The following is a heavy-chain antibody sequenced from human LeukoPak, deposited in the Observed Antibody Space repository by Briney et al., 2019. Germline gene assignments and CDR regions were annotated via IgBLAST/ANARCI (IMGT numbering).Heavy chain of an antibody. CDR2: ISSSGTTM. CDR3: ARDYSVPGDGLDP. J-gene: IGHJ5*02. D-gene: IGHD2-21*01. V-gene: IGHV3-48*03. Sequence: GGSLRLSCEASGSTISSYEMSWVRQAPGQGLEWVSYISSSGTTMFYSDSVKGRFTISRDSAKNSLYLQMNSLRVEDTAIYYCARDYSVPGDGLDPWGQGTLVTVSS. CDR1: GSTISSYE.